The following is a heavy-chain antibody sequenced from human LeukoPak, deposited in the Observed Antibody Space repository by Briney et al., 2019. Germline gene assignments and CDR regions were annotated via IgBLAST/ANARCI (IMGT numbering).Heavy chain of an antibody. CDR3: ARVRVGEDGDYLCRVLGCYYYYYMDV. V-gene: IGHV1-18*01. J-gene: IGHJ6*03. D-gene: IGHD4-17*01. Sequence: PGASVKVSCKASGYTFTSYGISWVRQAPGQGLEWMGWISAYNGNTNYAQKLQGRVTMTTDTSTSTAYMELRSLRSDDTAVYYCARVRVGEDGDYLCRVLGCYYYYYMDVWGKGTTVTVSS. CDR2: ISAYNGNT. CDR1: GYTFTSYG.